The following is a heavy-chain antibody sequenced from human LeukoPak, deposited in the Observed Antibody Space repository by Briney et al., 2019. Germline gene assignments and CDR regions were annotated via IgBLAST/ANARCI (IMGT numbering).Heavy chain of an antibody. CDR2: ISSGSSYI. CDR1: GFTFTSYS. Sequence: GGSLRLSCAASGFTFTSYSMNWVRQALEKGLEWVSPISSGSSYIYYADSVKGRFTISRDNAKNSLYLQMNSVRAEDTAVYYCVGGKGADYWGQGTLVTVSS. J-gene: IGHJ4*02. V-gene: IGHV3-21*01. D-gene: IGHD1-1*01. CDR3: VGGKGADY.